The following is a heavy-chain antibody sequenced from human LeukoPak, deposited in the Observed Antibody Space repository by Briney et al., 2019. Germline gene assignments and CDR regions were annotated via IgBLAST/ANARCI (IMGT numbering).Heavy chain of an antibody. Sequence: PGGSLRLSCAASGFTFSSYGMHWVRQAPGKGLERVAFIRYDGSNKYYADSVKGRFTISRDNSKNTLYLQMNSLRAEDTAVYYCARDKVVGTTYFDYWGQGTLVTVSS. V-gene: IGHV3-30*02. CDR1: GFTFSSYG. J-gene: IGHJ4*02. CDR3: ARDKVVGTTYFDY. CDR2: IRYDGSNK. D-gene: IGHD1-26*01.